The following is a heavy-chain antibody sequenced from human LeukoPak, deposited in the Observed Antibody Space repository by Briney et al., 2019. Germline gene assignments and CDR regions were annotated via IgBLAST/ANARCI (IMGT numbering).Heavy chain of an antibody. D-gene: IGHD4-17*01. Sequence: SETLSLTCTVSGGSISIYYWSWIRQPPGKGLEWIGYIYYSGSTNYNPSLKSRVTISVDTSKNQFSLKLSSVTAADTAVYYCAREKNYGDSYYFDYWGQGTLVSVSS. CDR3: AREKNYGDSYYFDY. CDR1: GGSISIYY. V-gene: IGHV4-59*01. J-gene: IGHJ4*02. CDR2: IYYSGST.